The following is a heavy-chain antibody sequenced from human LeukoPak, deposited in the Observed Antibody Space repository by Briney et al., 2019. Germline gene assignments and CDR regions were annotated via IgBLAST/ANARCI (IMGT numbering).Heavy chain of an antibody. Sequence: PSETLSLTCTVSGGSISSGSYYWGWIRQPPGKGLEWIGYIYYSGSTNYNPSLKSRVTISVDTSKNQFSLKLSSVTAADTAVYYCARCSRLLQHFDYWGQGTLVTVSS. D-gene: IGHD2-15*01. CDR1: GGSISSGSYY. CDR2: IYYSGST. J-gene: IGHJ4*02. V-gene: IGHV4-61*01. CDR3: ARCSRLLQHFDY.